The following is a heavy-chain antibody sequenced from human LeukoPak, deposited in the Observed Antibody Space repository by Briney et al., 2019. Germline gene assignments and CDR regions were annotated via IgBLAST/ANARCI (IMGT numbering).Heavy chain of an antibody. CDR3: ASGPDFYMDV. V-gene: IGHV4-59*01. D-gene: IGHD3-3*01. Sequence: PSETLSLTCTISGGSISSNYWSWIRQPPGKGLEWIGYIYYSGRTKNNPSPKSRVTISVDTSKNQFSLKLSSVTAADTAVYYCASGPDFYMDVWGKGTTVTVSS. J-gene: IGHJ6*03. CDR1: GGSISSNY. CDR2: IYYSGRT.